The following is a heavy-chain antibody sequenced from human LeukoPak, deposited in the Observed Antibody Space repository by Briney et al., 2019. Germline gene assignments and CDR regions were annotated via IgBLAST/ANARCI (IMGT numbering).Heavy chain of an antibody. Sequence: PSETLSLTCTVSGYSISSDYYWGWIRQPPGKGLEWIGSIYHSGSTYYSPSLKSRVTISLDTSRNQFSLKLSSVTAADTAVYFCARWGSGTSPFDDWGQGTLVTVSS. CDR1: GYSISSDYY. CDR3: ARWGSGTSPFDD. D-gene: IGHD3-16*01. J-gene: IGHJ4*02. CDR2: IYHSGST. V-gene: IGHV4-38-2*02.